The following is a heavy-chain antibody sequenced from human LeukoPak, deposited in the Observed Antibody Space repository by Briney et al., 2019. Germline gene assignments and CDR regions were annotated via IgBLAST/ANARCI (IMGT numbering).Heavy chain of an antibody. CDR1: GFSVGSNF. CDR2: IYSDGTT. D-gene: IGHD2-21*02. CDR3: ARRSYCGGDCYGSDAFDI. J-gene: IGHJ3*02. Sequence: GGSLRLSCAASGFSVGSNFMSWVRQAPGKGLEWVSVIYSDGTTYYVDSVEGRFTISRDNAKNSLYLQMNSLRAEDTAVYYCARRSYCGGDCYGSDAFDIWGQGTMVTVSS. V-gene: IGHV3-53*01.